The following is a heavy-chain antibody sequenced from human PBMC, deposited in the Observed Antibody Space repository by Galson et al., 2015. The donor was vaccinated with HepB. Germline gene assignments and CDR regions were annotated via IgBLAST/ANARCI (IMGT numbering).Heavy chain of an antibody. Sequence: SLRLSCAASGFTFSIYGMAWVRQAPGKGLEYVSAIGASDGRTYYADSVEGRFSISRDNSKNTLDLQMNSLRAEDTAIYYCAKERGFMGPFDYWGQGTLVTVSS. CDR2: IGASDGRT. CDR1: GFTFSIYG. J-gene: IGHJ4*02. V-gene: IGHV3-23*01. CDR3: AKERGFMGPFDY.